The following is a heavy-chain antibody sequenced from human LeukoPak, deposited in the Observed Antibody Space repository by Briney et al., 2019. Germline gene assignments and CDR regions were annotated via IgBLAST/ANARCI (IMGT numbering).Heavy chain of an antibody. CDR2: INPSGGST. D-gene: IGHD6-6*01. J-gene: IGHJ6*02. CDR1: GYTFTGYY. V-gene: IGHV1-46*01. Sequence: ASVKVSCKASGYTFTGYYMHWVRQAPGQGLEWMGIINPSGGSTSYAQKFQGRVTMTRDTSTSTVYMELSSLRSEDTAVYYCARDRGSIAARSHYYYGMDVWGQGTTVTVSS. CDR3: ARDRGSIAARSHYYYGMDV.